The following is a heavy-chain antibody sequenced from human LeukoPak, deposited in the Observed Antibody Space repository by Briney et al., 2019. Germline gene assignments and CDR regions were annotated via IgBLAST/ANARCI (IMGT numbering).Heavy chain of an antibody. CDR3: ARETVTTVPDAFDI. V-gene: IGHV3-21*01. CDR2: ISSSSSYI. J-gene: IGHJ3*02. Sequence: PGGSLRLSCAASGFTFSSYSMNWVRQAPGKGLEWVSSISSSSSYIYYADSVKGRFTISRDNAKNSLYLQMNSPRAEDTAVYYCARETVTTVPDAFDIWGQGTMVTVSS. CDR1: GFTFSSYS. D-gene: IGHD4-11*01.